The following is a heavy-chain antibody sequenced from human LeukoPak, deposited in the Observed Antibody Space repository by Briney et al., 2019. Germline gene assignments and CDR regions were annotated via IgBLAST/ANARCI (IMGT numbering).Heavy chain of an antibody. D-gene: IGHD3-22*01. CDR1: GGSISSGSYY. CDR3: ARQPYDSSGLNWFDP. J-gene: IGHJ5*02. CDR2: TYTRGST. V-gene: IGHV4-61*02. Sequence: SQTLSLTCTVSGGSISSGSYYWSWIRPPAGKGLEWIGRTYTRGSTNYNPSLKSRVTISVDTSKNQFSLKLSSVTAADTAVYYCARQPYDSSGLNWFDPWGQGTLVTVSS.